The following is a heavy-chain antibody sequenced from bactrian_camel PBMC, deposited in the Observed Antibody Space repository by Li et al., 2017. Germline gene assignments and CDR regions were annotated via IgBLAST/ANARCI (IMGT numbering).Heavy chain of an antibody. V-gene: IGHV3S31*01. CDR1: GYSGDC. J-gene: IGHJ4*01. CDR3: AAAARYDDICNEYNY. CDR2: ISEYGHRT. Sequence: QLVESGGGSVQAGGSLRLSCAISGYSGDCLGWFRQASGQDREGVATISEYGHRTYYADSVKGRYTVSRDNAKKTLYLQMNSVLPEDTAMYYCAAAARYDDICNEYNYWGQGTQVTVS. D-gene: IGHD5*01.